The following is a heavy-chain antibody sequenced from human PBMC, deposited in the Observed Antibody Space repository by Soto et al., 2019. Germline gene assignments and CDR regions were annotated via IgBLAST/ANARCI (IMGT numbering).Heavy chain of an antibody. CDR1: GFTFSSYW. D-gene: IGHD6-19*01. CDR3: ARDRLGIAVANYYFDY. J-gene: IGHJ4*02. CDR2: IKQDGSEK. Sequence: GGSLRLSCAASGFTFSSYWMSWVRQAPGKGLEWVANIKQDGSEKYYVDSVKGRFTISRDNAKNSLYLQMNSLRAEDTAVYYCARDRLGIAVANYYFDYWGQGTLVTVSS. V-gene: IGHV3-7*01.